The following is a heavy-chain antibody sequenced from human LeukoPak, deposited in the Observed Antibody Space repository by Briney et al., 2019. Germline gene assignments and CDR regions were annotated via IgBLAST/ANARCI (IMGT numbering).Heavy chain of an antibody. Sequence: NPSETLSLTCTVSGGSISSYYWSWIRQPPGKGLEWIGYIYYSGSTNYNPSLKSRVTISVDTSKNQFSLKLSSVTAADTAVYYCARAPNFHNYYDSWGQGTMVTVSS. D-gene: IGHD5-24*01. CDR2: IYYSGST. CDR1: GGSISSYY. CDR3: ARAPNFHNYYDS. V-gene: IGHV4-59*01. J-gene: IGHJ3*02.